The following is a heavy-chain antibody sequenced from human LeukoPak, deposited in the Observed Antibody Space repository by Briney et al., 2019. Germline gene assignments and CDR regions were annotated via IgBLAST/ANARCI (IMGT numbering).Heavy chain of an antibody. CDR2: ISAYNDNT. D-gene: IGHD4-17*01. CDR3: ARDQHGDYWGEGHFDS. V-gene: IGHV1-18*01. J-gene: IGHJ4*02. CDR1: GYTFTNYG. Sequence: ASVKVSCKASGYTFTNYGISWVRQAPGQGLEWMGWISAYNDNTNYAQRFQDRLTMTTDTSTSTAYMVLRSLRFDDTAVYYCARDQHGDYWGEGHFDSWGQGTLVTVSS.